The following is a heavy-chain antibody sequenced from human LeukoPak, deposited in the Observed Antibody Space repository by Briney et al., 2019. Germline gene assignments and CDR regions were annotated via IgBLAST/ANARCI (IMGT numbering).Heavy chain of an antibody. CDR1: GGSVSSGSYY. CDR2: IYYSGST. V-gene: IGHV4-61*01. CDR3: ARGHTGPFDY. D-gene: IGHD7-27*01. Sequence: PETLSLTCTVSGGSVSSGSYYWSWIRQSPGKGLEWIGYIYYSGSTNYNPSLKSRVTISVDTSKNQFSLKLSSVTAADTAVYYCARGHTGPFDYWGQGTLVTVSS. J-gene: IGHJ4*02.